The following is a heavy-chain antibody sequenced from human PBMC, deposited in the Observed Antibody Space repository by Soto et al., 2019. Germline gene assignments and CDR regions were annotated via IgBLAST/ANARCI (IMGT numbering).Heavy chain of an antibody. J-gene: IGHJ4*02. CDR1: GASINSNVHY. D-gene: IGHD3-16*01. Sequence: SETLSLTCTVSGASINSNVHYWGWVRQSQGKGLXWXAXXXYXGXPXHXXXXESRVSISVDTSDNQFSLNVTSVTAAHTGIYYCARHPFGGYAFDSWGQGTLVTVSS. CDR2: XXYXGXP. V-gene: IGHV4-39*01. CDR3: ARHPFGGYAFDS.